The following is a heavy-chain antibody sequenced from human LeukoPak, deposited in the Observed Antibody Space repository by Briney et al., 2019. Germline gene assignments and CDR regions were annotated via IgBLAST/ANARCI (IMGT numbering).Heavy chain of an antibody. CDR2: IYYSGST. D-gene: IGHD3-22*01. CDR3: ARVSTLYDSSGYYWNYYYYYGMDV. J-gene: IGHJ6*02. V-gene: IGHV4-59*01. Sequence: SETLSPTCTVSGGSISSYYWSWIRQPPGKGLEWIGYIYYSGSTNYNPSLKSRVTISVDTSKNQFSLKLSSVTAADTAVYYCARVSTLYDSSGYYWNYYYYYGMDVWGQGTMVTVSS. CDR1: GGSISSYY.